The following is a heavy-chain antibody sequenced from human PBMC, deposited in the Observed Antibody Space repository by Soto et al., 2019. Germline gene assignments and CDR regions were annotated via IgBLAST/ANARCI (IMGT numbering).Heavy chain of an antibody. CDR2: IYHSGST. V-gene: IGHV4-4*02. J-gene: IGHJ6*03. CDR1: SGSISSSNW. D-gene: IGHD6-13*01. Sequence: PSETLSLTCAVSSGSISSSNWWSWVRQPPGKGLEWIGEIYHSGSTNYNPSLKSRVTISVDKSKNQFSLKLSSVTAADTAVYYCARLSSPSSSWYPEYYYYMDVWGKGTTVTVSS. CDR3: ARLSSPSSSWYPEYYYYMDV.